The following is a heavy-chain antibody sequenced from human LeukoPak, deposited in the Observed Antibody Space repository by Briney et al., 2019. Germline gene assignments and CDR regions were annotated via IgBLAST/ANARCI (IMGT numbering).Heavy chain of an antibody. CDR3: ARNGQQVRYFQR. V-gene: IGHV1-8*01. Sequence: ASVNVSCKASGYTFTNNDINWVRQATGQGLEWMGWMNPNSGNTNYAQKFQGRVTMTRNTSISTAYMELSTLRSEDTAVYYCARNGQQVRYFQRWGQGTLVTVSS. J-gene: IGHJ1*01. D-gene: IGHD6-13*01. CDR2: MNPNSGNT. CDR1: GYTFTNND.